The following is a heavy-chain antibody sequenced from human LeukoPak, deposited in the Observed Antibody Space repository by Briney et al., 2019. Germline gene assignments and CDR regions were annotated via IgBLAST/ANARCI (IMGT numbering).Heavy chain of an antibody. CDR1: GFTFSSYA. Sequence: GGSLRLSCAASGFTFSSYAMSWVRQAPGKGLEWVSAISGSGGSTYYADSVKGRFTISRDNSKNTLYLQMNSLRAEDTALYYCAGGDPYRGYDYPGVWGQGTLVTVSS. CDR3: AGGDPYRGYDYPGV. J-gene: IGHJ4*02. CDR2: ISGSGGST. D-gene: IGHD5-12*01. V-gene: IGHV3-23*01.